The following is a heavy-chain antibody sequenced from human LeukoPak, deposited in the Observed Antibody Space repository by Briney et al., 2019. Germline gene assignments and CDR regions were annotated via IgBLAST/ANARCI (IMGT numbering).Heavy chain of an antibody. CDR3: ARDHYFKIDY. D-gene: IGHD3-10*01. CDR2: IPSDDNPT. J-gene: IGHJ4*02. Sequence: GGSPRLSCSASGFIFSNFVMHWVRQAPGKGLVWVARIPSDDNPTNYADSVQGRFTISRDNAQNTLYLHMNDLRVEDTAVYFCARDHYFKIDYWGQGTPVTVSS. CDR1: GFIFSNFV. V-gene: IGHV3-74*01.